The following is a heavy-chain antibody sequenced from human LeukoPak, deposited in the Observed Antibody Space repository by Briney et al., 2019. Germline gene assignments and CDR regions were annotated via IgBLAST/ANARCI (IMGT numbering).Heavy chain of an antibody. D-gene: IGHD2-21*01. V-gene: IGHV2-5*01. Sequence: SGPTLVKPTQTLTLTCSFSGFSLSTSGVGVGWIRQPPGKALEWLALIYWNDGKRYSPSLKNRLTITKDTSKNQVVLTMTNMDPVDTATYYCAHRHLQHPSRILVFDYWGQGILVTVSS. CDR1: GFSLSTSGVG. CDR2: IYWNDGK. CDR3: AHRHLQHPSRILVFDY. J-gene: IGHJ4*02.